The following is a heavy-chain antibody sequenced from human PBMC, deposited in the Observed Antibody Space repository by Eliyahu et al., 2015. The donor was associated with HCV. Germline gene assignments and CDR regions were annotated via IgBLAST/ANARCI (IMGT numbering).Heavy chain of an antibody. CDR2: IYTSGST. Sequence: QVQLQESGPGLVKPSETLSLSCTVSGGSISSYYWSWIRQTAGKGLEWIGRIYTSGSTNYNPSLKSRVTMSVDTSKNQFSLKLSSVTAADTAVYYCARVNYDSSGYYYVGYWGQGTLVTVSS. V-gene: IGHV4-4*07. CDR3: ARVNYDSSGYYYVGY. J-gene: IGHJ4*02. D-gene: IGHD3-22*01. CDR1: GGSISSYY.